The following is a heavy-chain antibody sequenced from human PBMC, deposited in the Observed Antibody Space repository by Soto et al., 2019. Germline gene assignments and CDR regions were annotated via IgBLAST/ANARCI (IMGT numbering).Heavy chain of an antibody. Sequence: GESLKISCKGSGYSFTSYWISWSRQMPGKGLEWMGRIDPSDSYTNYSPSFQGHVTISADKSISTAYLQWSSLKASDTAMYYCARVGATLYYYYGMEVWGQGTTVTVSS. D-gene: IGHD1-26*01. CDR1: GYSFTSYW. CDR2: IDPSDSYT. CDR3: ARVGATLYYYYGMEV. V-gene: IGHV5-10-1*01. J-gene: IGHJ6*02.